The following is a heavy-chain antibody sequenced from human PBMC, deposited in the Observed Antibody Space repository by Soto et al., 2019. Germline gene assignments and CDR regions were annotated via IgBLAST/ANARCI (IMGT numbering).Heavy chain of an antibody. V-gene: IGHV4-61*01. D-gene: IGHD2-2*01. CDR2: IDYSGST. CDR1: GGSVSSGSYY. CDR3: ASSRTSRYGMDV. Sequence: QAQLQESGPGLVKPSETLSLTCTVSGGSVSSGSYYWSWIRQPPGKGLEWIGYIDYSGSTNYNPSLKRRVSISLDTSKNQFSLRLTSVTTADTAVYFCASSRTSRYGMDVWGLGTTVTVPS. J-gene: IGHJ6*02.